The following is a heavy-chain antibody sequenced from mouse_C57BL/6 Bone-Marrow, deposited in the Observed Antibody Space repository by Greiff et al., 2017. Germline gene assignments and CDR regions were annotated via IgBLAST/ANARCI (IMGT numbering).Heavy chain of an antibody. CDR3: ARSPDYYGSSAFDD. J-gene: IGHJ2*01. Sequence: QVQLQQSGAELVKPGASVKISCKASGYAFTSYWMNWVKQRPGQGLEWIGQIYPGDGDTNYNGKFKGKATLTADKSSSTAYMQLSSLTTEDSAVYFCARSPDYYGSSAFDDWGQGTTLTVSS. CDR1: GYAFTSYW. CDR2: IYPGDGDT. V-gene: IGHV1-80*01. D-gene: IGHD1-1*01.